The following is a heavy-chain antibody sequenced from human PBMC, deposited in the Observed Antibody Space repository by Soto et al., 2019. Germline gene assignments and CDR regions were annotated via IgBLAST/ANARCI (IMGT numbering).Heavy chain of an antibody. CDR1: GFTFSDYY. V-gene: IGHV3-11*01. J-gene: IGHJ4*02. CDR3: ARSSLTYFEF. Sequence: QVHLEESGGGLVKPGGSLRLSCTASGFTFSDYYMSWIRQAPGKGLEWLAYISGSGSTTYYTDSVKGRFAISRDNARTSLYLQINSLRVEGSAVYYCARSSLTYFEFWGQGTLVTVSS. CDR2: ISGSGSTT.